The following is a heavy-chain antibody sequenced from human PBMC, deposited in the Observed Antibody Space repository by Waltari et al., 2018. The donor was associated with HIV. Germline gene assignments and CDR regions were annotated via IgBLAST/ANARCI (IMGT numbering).Heavy chain of an antibody. CDR1: GINFNNYW. J-gene: IGHJ5*02. V-gene: IGHV3-7*01. Sequence: EVQLVESGGGLVQPGGSLRLSCAASGINFNNYWMNWVRQAPGKGLEWVANIKKDGSEKHYVDPVKGRFTISRDNAKKSLYLQMNSLRAEDTAVYYCVAPLAWGQGTLVTVSS. CDR2: IKKDGSEK. CDR3: VAPLA.